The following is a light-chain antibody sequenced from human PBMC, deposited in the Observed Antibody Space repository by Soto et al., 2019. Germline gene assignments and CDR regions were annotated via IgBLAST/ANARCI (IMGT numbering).Light chain of an antibody. CDR1: QSVLYSSNNKNY. Sequence: DVVMTQSPDSLAVSLGERATINCKSSQSVLYSSNNKNYLAWYQQKPGQPPKLLIYWASTRESGVPDRFSGSGSGTDFTLTISSLQAADGAVYYCHQYYYPPHTFGQGTKLEIK. CDR2: WAS. CDR3: HQYYYPPHT. J-gene: IGKJ2*01. V-gene: IGKV4-1*01.